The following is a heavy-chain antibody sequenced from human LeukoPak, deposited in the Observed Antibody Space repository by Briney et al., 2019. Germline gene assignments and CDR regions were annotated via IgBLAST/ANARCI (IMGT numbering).Heavy chain of an antibody. CDR2: IRYDGSNK. CDR1: GFTFSSYG. CDR3: AKDEAYYDFWSGSDP. D-gene: IGHD3-3*01. Sequence: GGSLRLTCAASGFTFSSYGMHWVRQAPGKGLEWVAFIRYDGSNKYYADSVKGRFTISRDNSKNTLYLQMNSLRAEDTAVYYCAKDEAYYDFWSGSDPWGQGTLVTVSS. J-gene: IGHJ5*02. V-gene: IGHV3-30*02.